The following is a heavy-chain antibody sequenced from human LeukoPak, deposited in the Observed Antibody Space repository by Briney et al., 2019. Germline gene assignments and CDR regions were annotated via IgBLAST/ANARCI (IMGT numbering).Heavy chain of an antibody. CDR2: IIISSTYI. CDR1: GFTFSSYS. Sequence: GGSLRLSCAASGFTFSSYSMNWVRQAPGKGLEWVSSIIISSTYIYYADSVNGRFTISRDNAKNSLYLQMNSLRAEDTAMYYCARGPTPQTYYYDSSGYSDWGQGTLVTVSS. D-gene: IGHD3-22*01. CDR3: ARGPTPQTYYYDSSGYSD. V-gene: IGHV3-21*01. J-gene: IGHJ4*02.